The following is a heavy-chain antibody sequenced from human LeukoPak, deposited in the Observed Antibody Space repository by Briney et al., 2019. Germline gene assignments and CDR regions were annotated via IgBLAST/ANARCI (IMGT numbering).Heavy chain of an antibody. Sequence: PGGSLRLSCAASGFTFSSYAMSWVRQAPGKGLEWVSAISGSGGSTYYADSVKGRFTISRDNSKNTLYLQMNSLRAEDTAVYYCAKSGYGDYGVIYYFDYWGQGTLVTVSS. CDR1: GFTFSSYA. D-gene: IGHD4-17*01. J-gene: IGHJ4*02. V-gene: IGHV3-23*01. CDR2: ISGSGGST. CDR3: AKSGYGDYGVIYYFDY.